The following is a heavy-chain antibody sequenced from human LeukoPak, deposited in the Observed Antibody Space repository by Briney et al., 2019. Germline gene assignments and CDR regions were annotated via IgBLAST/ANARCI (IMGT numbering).Heavy chain of an antibody. V-gene: IGHV3-21*01. CDR3: ARVYCSGGSCYPGAFDI. D-gene: IGHD2-15*01. CDR2: ISSSSSYI. Sequence: GGSLRLSCAASGFTFSRYSMNWVRQAPGKGLEWVSSISSSSSYIYYADSVKGRFTISRDNAKNSLYLQMNSLRAENTAVYYCARVYCSGGSCYPGAFDIWGQGTMVTVSS. J-gene: IGHJ3*02. CDR1: GFTFSRYS.